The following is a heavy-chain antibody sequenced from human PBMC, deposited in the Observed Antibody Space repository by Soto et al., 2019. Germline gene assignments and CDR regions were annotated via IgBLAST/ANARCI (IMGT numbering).Heavy chain of an antibody. CDR2: ISGSGGST. CDR3: AKEAAAGLYYFDY. CDR1: GFTFSSYA. J-gene: IGHJ4*02. V-gene: IGHV3-23*01. D-gene: IGHD6-13*01. Sequence: EVQLLESGGGLVQPGGSLRVSCAASGFTFSSYALSWVRLAPGKGLEWVSTISGSGGSTYYADSVKSRFTISRDNSKNTLYLQMNSLRAEDTAVYYCAKEAAAGLYYFDYWGQGTLVTVSS.